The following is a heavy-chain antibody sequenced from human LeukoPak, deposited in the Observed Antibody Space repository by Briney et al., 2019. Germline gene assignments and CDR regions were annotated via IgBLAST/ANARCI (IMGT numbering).Heavy chain of an antibody. Sequence: SETLSLTCTVSGGSISNYYWSWIRQPPGKGLEWIGYIYYSGSSSYNPSLKSRVTILVDTSKNQFSLKLSSVTAADTAVYYCARGQQWLVTPPYYYYMDVWGKGTTVTISS. CDR1: GGSISNYY. D-gene: IGHD6-19*01. J-gene: IGHJ6*03. V-gene: IGHV4-59*01. CDR2: IYYSGSS. CDR3: ARGQQWLVTPPYYYYMDV.